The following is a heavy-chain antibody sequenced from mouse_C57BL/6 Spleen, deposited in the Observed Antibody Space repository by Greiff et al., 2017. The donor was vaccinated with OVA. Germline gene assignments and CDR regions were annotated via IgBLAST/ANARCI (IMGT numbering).Heavy chain of an antibody. J-gene: IGHJ4*01. CDR2: INPNNGGT. Sequence: EVQLQQSGPELVKPGASVKISCKASGYTFTDYYMNWVKQSHGKSLEWIGDINPNNGGTSYNQKFKGKATLTVDKSSSTAYMELRSLTSEDSAVYYCARRGIYPRAMDYWGQGTSVTVSS. CDR3: ARRGIYPRAMDY. CDR1: GYTFTDYY. V-gene: IGHV1-26*01. D-gene: IGHD2-1*01.